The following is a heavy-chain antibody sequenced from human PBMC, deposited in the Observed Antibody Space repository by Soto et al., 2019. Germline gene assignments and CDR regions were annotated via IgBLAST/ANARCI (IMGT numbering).Heavy chain of an antibody. CDR3: TRYTYTSRYSYFGMDV. V-gene: IGHV3-49*03. J-gene: IGHJ6*02. CDR1: GFTFGDYA. D-gene: IGHD2-2*01. Sequence: GGSLRLACTCYGFTFGDYAISWCRQAPGKGLEWVGVIRSKAYGETTGYAASVKGRFTILRDDSKSIAYLQLNSLQSEDTGVYYCTRYTYTSRYSYFGMDVWGHGTTVTVSS. CDR2: IRSKAYGETT.